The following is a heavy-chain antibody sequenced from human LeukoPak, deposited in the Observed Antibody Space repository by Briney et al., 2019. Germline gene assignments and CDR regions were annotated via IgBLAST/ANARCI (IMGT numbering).Heavy chain of an antibody. Sequence: SETLSLTCTVSGYSISSGYYWGWIRQPPGKGLEWIGSIYHSGSTYYNPSLKSRVTISVDTSKNQFSLKLSSVTAADTAVYYCARAGPYYYGSGRYSQFDYWGQGTLVTVSS. CDR2: IYHSGST. V-gene: IGHV4-38-2*02. CDR3: ARAGPYYYGSGRYSQFDY. CDR1: GYSISSGYY. J-gene: IGHJ4*02. D-gene: IGHD3-10*01.